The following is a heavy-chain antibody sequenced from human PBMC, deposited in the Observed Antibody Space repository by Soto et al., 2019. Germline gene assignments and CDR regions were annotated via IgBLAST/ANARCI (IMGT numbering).Heavy chain of an antibody. Sequence: EVQLVETGGGLIQPGGSLRLACAASGFTVSSNYMSWVRQAPGKGLEWVSVIYSGGSTYYADSVKGRFTISRDNSKNTLYLQMNSLRAEDTAVYYCARDRIDYGGNSEGDYWGQGTLVTVSS. CDR2: IYSGGST. CDR1: GFTVSSNY. J-gene: IGHJ4*02. D-gene: IGHD4-17*01. CDR3: ARDRIDYGGNSEGDY. V-gene: IGHV3-53*02.